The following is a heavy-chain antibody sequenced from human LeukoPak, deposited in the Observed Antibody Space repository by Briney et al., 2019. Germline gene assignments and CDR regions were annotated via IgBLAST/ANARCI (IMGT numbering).Heavy chain of an antibody. Sequence: GGSLRLSCVASGFTFSNYWMSWVRQAPGKGLEWVANIKQDGSEKYYVDSVKGRVTISRDNAKNSLYLQMNSLRAEDTAVYYCTTDERARTAYWGQGSLVSVSS. CDR3: TTDERARTAY. D-gene: IGHD1-1*01. J-gene: IGHJ4*02. V-gene: IGHV3-7*01. CDR1: GFTFSNYW. CDR2: IKQDGSEK.